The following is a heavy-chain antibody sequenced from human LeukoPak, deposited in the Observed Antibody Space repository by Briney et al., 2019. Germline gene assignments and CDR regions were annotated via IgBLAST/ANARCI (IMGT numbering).Heavy chain of an antibody. V-gene: IGHV3-15*01. J-gene: IGHJ3*01. CDR3: TTWDGVD. CDR1: AFTFSNAL. Sequence: KPGGSLRLSCAASAFTFSNALMTWVRQAPGKGLEWLGHIKSKSDGGTTDCAAPFKGRFTISRDDPKNTLYLQMNSLKTEDTAVYYCTTWDGVDWGQGTMVTVSS. D-gene: IGHD1-26*01. CDR2: IKSKSDGGTT.